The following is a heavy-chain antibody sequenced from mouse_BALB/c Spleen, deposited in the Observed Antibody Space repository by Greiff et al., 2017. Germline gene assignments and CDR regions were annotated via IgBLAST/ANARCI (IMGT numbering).Heavy chain of an antibody. CDR3: ARSMMVTTYAMDY. J-gene: IGHJ4*01. Sequence: EVKLVESGGGLVKPGGSLKLSCAASGFTFSDYYMYWVRQTPEKRLEWVATISDGGSYTYYPDSVKGRFTISRDNAKNNLYLQMSSLKSEDTAMYYCARSMMVTTYAMDYWGQGTSVTVSS. V-gene: IGHV5-4*02. CDR2: ISDGGSYT. CDR1: GFTFSDYY. D-gene: IGHD2-3*01.